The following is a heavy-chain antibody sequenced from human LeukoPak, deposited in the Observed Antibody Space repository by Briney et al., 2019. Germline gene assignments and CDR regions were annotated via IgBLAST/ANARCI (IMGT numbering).Heavy chain of an antibody. D-gene: IGHD3-16*01. CDR2: IGSSGDT. CDR3: VRDLGGPAAN. CDR1: GFTFTTYD. J-gene: IGHJ4*02. Sequence: GGSLRLSCAVSGFTFTTYDFHWVRQPTGKGLEWVSSIGSSGDTFYSGSVKGRFTISRDNAKNSLYLQMNSLRAGDTALYYCVRDLGGPAANWGQGTLVTVSS. V-gene: IGHV3-13*01.